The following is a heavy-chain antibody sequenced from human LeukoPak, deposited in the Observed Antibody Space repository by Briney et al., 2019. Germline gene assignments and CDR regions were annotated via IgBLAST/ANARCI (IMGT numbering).Heavy chain of an antibody. D-gene: IGHD3-22*01. CDR1: GFTVSSNY. CDR3: AKGEYYYDSSGYSIGN. V-gene: IGHV3-53*01. CDR2: IYSGGST. Sequence: GGSLRLSCAASGFTVSSNYMSWVRQAPGKGLEWVSVIYSGGSTYYADSVKGRFTISRDNSKNTLYLQMNSLRVEDTAVYYCAKGEYYYDSSGYSIGNWGQGTLVTASS. J-gene: IGHJ4*02.